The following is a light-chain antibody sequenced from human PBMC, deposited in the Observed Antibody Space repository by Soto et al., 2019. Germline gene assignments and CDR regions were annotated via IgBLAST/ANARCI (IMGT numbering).Light chain of an antibody. CDR2: AAS. Sequence: DIQLTQSPSFLSASVGDRVTITCRASQGIRSSLAWYQQRPGKAPKLLIYAASILQSCVPSRFSGSGSGTEFTLTISRLQPEDFATYYCQQLNLYPPFTFGQGTKLETK. CDR1: QGIRSS. J-gene: IGKJ2*01. CDR3: QQLNLYPPFT. V-gene: IGKV1-9*01.